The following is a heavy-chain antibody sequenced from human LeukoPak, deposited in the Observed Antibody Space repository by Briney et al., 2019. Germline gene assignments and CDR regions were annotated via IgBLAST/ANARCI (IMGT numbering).Heavy chain of an antibody. D-gene: IGHD6-6*01. J-gene: IGHJ4*02. V-gene: IGHV4-38-2*01. CDR2: IYHSGST. CDR3: ASQYSIQRLFDY. CDR1: GYSISSGYY. Sequence: PSETLSLTCAVSGYSISSGYYCGWIRQPPGKGLEWIGSIYHSGSTYYNPSLKSRVTISVDTSKNQFSLKLSSVTAADTAVYYCASQYSIQRLFDYWGQGSLVTVSS.